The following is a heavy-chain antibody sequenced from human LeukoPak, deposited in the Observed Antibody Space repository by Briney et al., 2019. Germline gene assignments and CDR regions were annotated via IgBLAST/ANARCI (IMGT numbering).Heavy chain of an antibody. V-gene: IGHV3-23*01. CDR3: ARDCPSGGTCYSWGP. D-gene: IGHD2-15*01. CDR2: ISGGGDTT. CDR1: GFTFSTYA. Sequence: GGSLRLSCEASGFTFSTYAMSWVRQAPGKGPEWVSAISGGGDTTYYADSVKGRFTISRDNSKNMLYLQMNSLIADDTAVYYCARDCPSGGTCYSWGPWGQGTLVTVSS. J-gene: IGHJ5*02.